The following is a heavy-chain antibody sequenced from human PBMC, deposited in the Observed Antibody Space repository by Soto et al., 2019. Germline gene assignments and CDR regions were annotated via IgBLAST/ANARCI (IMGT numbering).Heavy chain of an antibody. D-gene: IGHD2-15*01. Sequence: SVKVSCKASGGTFSSYAISWVRQAPGQGLEWMGGIIPIFGTANYAQKFQGRVTITADESTSTAYMELSSLRSEDTAVYYCASDYCSGGSCYYYYGMDVWGQGTTVTVSS. CDR3: ASDYCSGGSCYYYYGMDV. J-gene: IGHJ6*02. CDR1: GGTFSSYA. V-gene: IGHV1-69*13. CDR2: IIPIFGTA.